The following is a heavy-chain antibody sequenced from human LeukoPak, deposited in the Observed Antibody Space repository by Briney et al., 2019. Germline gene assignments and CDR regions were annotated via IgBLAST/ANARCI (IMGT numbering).Heavy chain of an antibody. CDR2: IKQDGSEK. V-gene: IGHV3-7*03. Sequence: GGSLRLSCAASVFTFSSYSMSWVRQAPGKGLEWVANIKQDGSEKYYVDSVKGRFTISRDNAKNSLYLQMNSLRAEDTAVYYCARERWDIAVAGTGYYYYYGMDVWGQGTTVTVSS. J-gene: IGHJ6*02. CDR3: ARERWDIAVAGTGYYYYYGMDV. D-gene: IGHD6-19*01. CDR1: VFTFSSYS.